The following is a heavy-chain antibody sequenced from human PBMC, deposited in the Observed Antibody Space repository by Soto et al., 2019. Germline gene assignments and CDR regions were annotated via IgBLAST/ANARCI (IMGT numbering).Heavy chain of an antibody. Sequence: QVQLQESGPGLVKPSQTLSLTCTVSGGSISSGGYYWSWIRQHPGKGLEWIGYIYYSGSTYHNPSLKSRVTISVDTSKNQFSLKLSSVTAADTAVHYCARERIARLPYFDYWGQGTLVTVSS. D-gene: IGHD2-21*01. V-gene: IGHV4-31*03. CDR1: GGSISSGGYY. CDR2: IYYSGST. J-gene: IGHJ4*02. CDR3: ARERIARLPYFDY.